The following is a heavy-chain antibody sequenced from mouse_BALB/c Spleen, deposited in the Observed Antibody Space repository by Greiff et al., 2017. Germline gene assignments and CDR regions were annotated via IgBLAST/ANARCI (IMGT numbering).Heavy chain of an antibody. CDR3: ARDARSYAMDY. CDR1: GFTFSDFY. J-gene: IGHJ4*01. CDR2: SRNKANDYTT. V-gene: IGHV7-1*02. Sequence: EVKLVESGGGLVQPGGSLRLSCATSGFTFSDFYMEWVRQPPGKRLEWIAASRNKANDYTTEYSASVKGRFIVSRDTSQSILYLQMNALRADDTAIYYCARDARSYAMDYWGQGTSVTVSS.